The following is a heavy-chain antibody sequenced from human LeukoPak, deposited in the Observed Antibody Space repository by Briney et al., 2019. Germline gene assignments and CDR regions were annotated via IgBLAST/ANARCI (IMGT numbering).Heavy chain of an antibody. CDR1: GGSISSGSYY. CDR3: ARGGFGSWVSGALGY. J-gene: IGHJ4*02. D-gene: IGHD6-13*01. V-gene: IGHV4-61*02. CDR2: IYTSGST. Sequence: PSETLSLTCTVSGGSISSGSYYWSWIRQPAGKGLECIGRIYTSGSTNYNPSLKSRVTISVDTSKNQFSLKLSSVTAADTAVYYCARGGFGSWVSGALGYWGQGTLVTVSS.